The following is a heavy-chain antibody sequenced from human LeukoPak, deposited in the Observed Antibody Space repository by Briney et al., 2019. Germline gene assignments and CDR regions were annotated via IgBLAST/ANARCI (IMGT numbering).Heavy chain of an antibody. J-gene: IGHJ4*02. CDR3: AVLPGGDY. Sequence: GGSLRLSCAASGFTFGSYAMSWVRQAPGKGLEWVSGINWNGGSTGYADSVKTRFTISRDNAKNSLYLQMNSLRAEDTALYHCAVLPGGDYWGQGTLVTVSS. D-gene: IGHD2/OR15-2a*01. CDR1: GFTFGSYA. V-gene: IGHV3-20*01. CDR2: INWNGGST.